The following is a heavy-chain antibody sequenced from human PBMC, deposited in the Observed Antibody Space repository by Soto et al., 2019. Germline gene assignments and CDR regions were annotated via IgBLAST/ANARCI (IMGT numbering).Heavy chain of an antibody. CDR3: AGSPTVTTNY. D-gene: IGHD4-17*01. V-gene: IGHV3-30*03. CDR1: GFTFSSYG. Sequence: QVQLVESGGGVVQPGRFLRLSCAASGFTFSSYGMHWVRQAPGKGLEWVAVISYDGSNKYYADSVKGRFTISRDNSKNTLYLQMNSLRAEDTAVYYCAGSPTVTTNYWGQGTLVTVSS. CDR2: ISYDGSNK. J-gene: IGHJ4*02.